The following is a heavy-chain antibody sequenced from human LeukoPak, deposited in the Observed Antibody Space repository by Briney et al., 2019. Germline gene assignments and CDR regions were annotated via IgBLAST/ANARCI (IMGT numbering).Heavy chain of an antibody. CDR3: ARGRSLYYYDSSGYYDY. V-gene: IGHV4-34*01. J-gene: IGHJ4*02. CDR2: INHSGST. CDR1: GGSFSGYY. D-gene: IGHD3-22*01. Sequence: SETLSLTCAVYGGSFSGYYWSWIRQPPGKGLEWIGEINHSGSTNYNPSLKSRVTISVDTSKNQFSLKLSSVAAADTAVYYCARGRSLYYYDSSGYYDYWGQGTLVTVSS.